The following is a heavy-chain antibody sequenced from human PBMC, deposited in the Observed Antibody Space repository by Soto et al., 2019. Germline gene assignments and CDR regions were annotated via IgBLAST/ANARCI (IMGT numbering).Heavy chain of an antibody. CDR1: GFTFSSYA. D-gene: IGHD6-13*01. V-gene: IGHV3-30-3*01. Sequence: QVQLVESGGGVVQPGRSLRLSCAASGFTFSSYAMHWVRQAPGKGLGWVAVISYDGSNKYYADSVKGRFTITRDNSKNTRFLQMNSLRAEDTAVYYCARERYSSSWYSPTYYYYYGMDVWGQGTTVTVSS. CDR3: ARERYSSSWYSPTYYYYYGMDV. J-gene: IGHJ6*02. CDR2: ISYDGSNK.